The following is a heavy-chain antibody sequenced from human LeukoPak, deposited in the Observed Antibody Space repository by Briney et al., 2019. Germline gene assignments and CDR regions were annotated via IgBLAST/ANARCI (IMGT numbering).Heavy chain of an antibody. V-gene: IGHV4-4*07. D-gene: IGHD6-25*01. CDR1: GGSISSYY. Sequence: PSETLSLTCTVSGGSISSYYWSWIRQPAGKGLEWIGHIYTSGSANYNPSLKSRVTMSVDTSKNQFSLKLSSVTAADTAVYYCARELTVAAYYYGMDVWGQGTTVTVSS. CDR3: ARELTVAAYYYGMDV. CDR2: IYTSGSA. J-gene: IGHJ6*02.